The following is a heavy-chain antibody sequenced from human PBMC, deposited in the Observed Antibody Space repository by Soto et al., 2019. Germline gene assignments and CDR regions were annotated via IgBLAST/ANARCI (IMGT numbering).Heavy chain of an antibody. CDR2: ISGGSSRI. CDR3: ARVIYGGWSTIKDYYYYAMDV. D-gene: IGHD5-12*01. CDR1: GFTFSSYD. J-gene: IGHJ6*02. Sequence: PVGALRFSCSASGFTFSSYDMNWVRQAPGKGLEWVSYISGGSSRIFYADSVKGRFTISRDNAKNSLYLQMNSLRDEDTGVYYCARVIYGGWSTIKDYYYYAMDVWGQGTTVTVS. V-gene: IGHV3-48*02.